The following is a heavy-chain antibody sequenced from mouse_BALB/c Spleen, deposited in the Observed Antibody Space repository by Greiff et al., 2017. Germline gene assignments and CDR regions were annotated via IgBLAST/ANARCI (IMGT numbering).Heavy chain of an antibody. J-gene: IGHJ4*01. CDR1: GFNIKDYY. D-gene: IGHD4-1*01. CDR2: IDPENGDT. Sequence: VQLQQSGAELVRSGASVKLSCTASGFNIKDYYMHWVKQRPEQGLEWIGWIDPENGDTEYAPKFQGKATMTADTSSNTAYLQLSSLTSEDTAVYYCNAGGTLYAMDYWGQGTSVTVSS. CDR3: NAGGTLYAMDY. V-gene: IGHV14-4*02.